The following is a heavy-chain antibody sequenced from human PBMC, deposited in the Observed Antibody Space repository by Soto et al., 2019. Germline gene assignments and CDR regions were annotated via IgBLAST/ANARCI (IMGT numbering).Heavy chain of an antibody. V-gene: IGHV3-33*01. CDR2: IWNHGRED. Sequence: QVHLVESGGGVVQPGRSLRLSCAASGFTFSTYGMHWVGQAPGKGLEWVALIWNHGREDSYADSVKGRFTISRDNSKNTLWLQMNSLRADDTAVYYCVRGPWLVGDVTSFDYWGQGSLVTVSS. CDR1: GFTFSTYG. D-gene: IGHD6-19*01. J-gene: IGHJ4*02. CDR3: VRGPWLVGDVTSFDY.